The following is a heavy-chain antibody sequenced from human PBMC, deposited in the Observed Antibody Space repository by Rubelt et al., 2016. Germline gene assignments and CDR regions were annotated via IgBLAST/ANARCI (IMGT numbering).Heavy chain of an antibody. J-gene: IGHJ4*02. D-gene: IGHD5-18*01. CDR2: INHSGST. CDR1: GGSFSGYY. Sequence: QVQLQQWGAGLLKPSETLSLTCAVYGGSFSGYYWSWIRQPPGKGLEWIGEINHSGSTNYNPSLKIRVTISVDTSKNQFSLKLSSVTAADKAVYYCAREGRYSYGIWGQGTLVTVSS. V-gene: IGHV4-34*01. CDR3: AREGRYSYGI.